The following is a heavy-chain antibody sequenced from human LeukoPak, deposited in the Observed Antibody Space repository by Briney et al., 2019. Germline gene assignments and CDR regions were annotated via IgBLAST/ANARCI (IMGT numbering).Heavy chain of an antibody. J-gene: IGHJ6*02. CDR2: IYPGDSDT. V-gene: IGHV5-51*01. D-gene: IGHD3-10*01. CDR1: GYSFTSYW. Sequence: GESLKISCQGSGYSFTSYWIGWVRQMPGKGLEWMGIIYPGDSDTRYSPSFQGQVTISADKSISTAYLQWSSLKASDTAMYYCAILPYCGAGSSYYYGMDVWGQGTTVTVSS. CDR3: AILPYCGAGSSYYYGMDV.